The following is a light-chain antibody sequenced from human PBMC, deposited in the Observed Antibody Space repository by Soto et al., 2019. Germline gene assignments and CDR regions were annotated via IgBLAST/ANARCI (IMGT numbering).Light chain of an antibody. Sequence: DIQMTQSPSTLPASVEDRVTITCRASQSISSWLAWYQQKPGKAPKLLIYDASSLESGVPSRFSGSGSGTEFTLTISSLQPDDFATYYCQQYNSSLVTFGPGTKVDIK. CDR2: DAS. J-gene: IGKJ3*01. CDR3: QQYNSSLVT. V-gene: IGKV1-5*01. CDR1: QSISSW.